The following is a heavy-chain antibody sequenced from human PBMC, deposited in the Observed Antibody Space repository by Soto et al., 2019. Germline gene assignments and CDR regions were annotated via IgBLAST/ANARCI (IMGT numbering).Heavy chain of an antibody. CDR1: GFTFSSYG. CDR3: ARFSTAVSSGMDV. CDR2: IWYDGSNK. Sequence: PGGSLRLSCAASGFTFSSYGMHWVRQAPGKGLEWVAVIWYDGSNKYYADSVKGRFTISRDNSKNTLYLQMNSLRAEDTAVYYCARFSTAVSSGMDVWGQGTTVTVSS. V-gene: IGHV3-33*01. J-gene: IGHJ6*02.